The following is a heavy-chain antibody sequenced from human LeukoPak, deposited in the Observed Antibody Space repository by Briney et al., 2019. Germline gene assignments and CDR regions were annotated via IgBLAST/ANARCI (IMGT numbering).Heavy chain of an antibody. CDR1: GGTFSSYA. CDR3: ARDGPSIAARPYYYYYYMDV. CDR2: IIPIFGTA. J-gene: IGHJ6*03. Sequence: GASVKVSCKASGGTFSSYAISWVRQAPGQGLEWMGGIIPIFGTANYAQKFQGRVTITADESTSTAYMELRSLRSDDTAVYYCARDGPSIAARPYYYYYYMDVWGKGTTVTVSS. V-gene: IGHV1-69*13. D-gene: IGHD6-6*01.